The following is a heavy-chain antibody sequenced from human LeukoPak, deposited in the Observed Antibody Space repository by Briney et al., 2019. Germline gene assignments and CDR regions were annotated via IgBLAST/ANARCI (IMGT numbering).Heavy chain of an antibody. CDR3: VRDWGYDSSGYWQKYFDT. CDR2: INIDGNKV. Sequence: AGGSLRLSCAASGFTFGNFWMHWLRQVPGKGLVWVSRINIDGNKVSYADSVKGRFTISRDNAKNTVYLQMNSLRAEDTAVYYCVRDWGYDSSGYWQKYFDTWGQGTLVTVSS. CDR1: GFTFGNFW. V-gene: IGHV3-74*01. J-gene: IGHJ4*02. D-gene: IGHD3-22*01.